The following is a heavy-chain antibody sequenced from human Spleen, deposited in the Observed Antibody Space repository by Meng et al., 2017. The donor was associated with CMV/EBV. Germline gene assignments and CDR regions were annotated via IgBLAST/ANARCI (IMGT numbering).Heavy chain of an antibody. CDR2: IYSGGST. CDR1: VSSNS. V-gene: IGHV3-53*01. Sequence: VSSNSMIWVRQAPGKGLEWVSVIYSGGSTYYADSVKGRFTISRDNSKNTLYLQMNSLRAEDTAVYYCARAPTLGYCSTTSCYSPDYWGQGTLVTVSS. J-gene: IGHJ4*02. D-gene: IGHD2-2*02. CDR3: ARAPTLGYCSTTSCYSPDY.